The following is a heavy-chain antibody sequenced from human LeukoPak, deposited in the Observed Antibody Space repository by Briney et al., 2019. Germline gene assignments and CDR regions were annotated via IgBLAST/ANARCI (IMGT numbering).Heavy chain of an antibody. CDR1: GFTFSSYS. V-gene: IGHV3-21*01. J-gene: IGHJ6*03. CDR3: ARGGGEDWLFYYYYMDV. Sequence: GGSLRLSCAASGFTFSSYSMNWVRQAPGKGLEWVSSISSSSSYIYYADSVKGRFTISRDNAKNSLYLQMNSLRAEDTAVYYCARGGGEDWLFYYYYMDVWGKGTTVTVSS. CDR2: ISSSSSYI. D-gene: IGHD3/OR15-3a*01.